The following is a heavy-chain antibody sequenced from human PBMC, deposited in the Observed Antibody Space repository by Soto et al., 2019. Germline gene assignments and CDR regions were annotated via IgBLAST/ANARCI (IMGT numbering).Heavy chain of an antibody. CDR3: AADQYCGGDCYFDY. Sequence: ASVKVSCKASGFTFFTSAVQWVRQARGQRLEWIGWIVVGSGNTNYAQKFQERVTITRDMSTNTAYMELSSLRSEDTAVYYCAADQYCGGDCYFDYWGLGTKATVSS. J-gene: IGHJ4*02. CDR1: GFTFFTSA. D-gene: IGHD2-21*02. CDR2: IVVGSGNT. V-gene: IGHV1-58*01.